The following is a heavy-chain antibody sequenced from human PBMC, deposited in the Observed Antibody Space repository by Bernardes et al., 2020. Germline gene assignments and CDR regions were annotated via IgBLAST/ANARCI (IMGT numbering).Heavy chain of an antibody. Sequence: GGYLRLSCAASGFTVSSYAMSWVRQAPGKGLEWVSTISGSGGSTYYADSVKGRFSISRDNSKNTLYLQMNSLRAEDTAVYYCAKSRLGEANYWGQGTLVTVSS. D-gene: IGHD3-16*01. CDR3: AKSRLGEANY. CDR1: GFTVSSYA. CDR2: ISGSGGST. J-gene: IGHJ4*02. V-gene: IGHV3-23*01.